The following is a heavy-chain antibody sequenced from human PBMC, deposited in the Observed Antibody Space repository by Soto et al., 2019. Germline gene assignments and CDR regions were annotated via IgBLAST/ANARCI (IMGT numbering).Heavy chain of an antibody. Sequence: QVQLVESGGGVVQPGRSLRLSCAASGFTFTSYGMHWVRQAPGKGLEWVAVISYDGSNKYYADSVEGRLTISRDNSKNTLYLQMNSLRAEDTAVYYCEKADTVTPPNAFNIWGQGTMVTVSS. CDR1: GFTFTSYG. CDR3: EKADTVTPPNAFNI. V-gene: IGHV3-30*18. J-gene: IGHJ3*02. CDR2: ISYDGSNK. D-gene: IGHD4-17*01.